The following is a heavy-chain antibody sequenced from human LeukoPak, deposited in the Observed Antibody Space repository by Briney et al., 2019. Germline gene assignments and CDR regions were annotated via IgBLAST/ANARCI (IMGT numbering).Heavy chain of an antibody. CDR3: ARDQNYGDTYYFDY. CDR2: ISYDGSNK. V-gene: IGHV3-30-3*01. Sequence: GGSLRLSCAASGFTFSSYAMHWVRQAPGKGLEWVAVISYDGSNKYYADSVKGRFTISRDNSKNTLYLQMNSLGAEDTAVYYCARDQNYGDTYYFDYWGQGTLVTVSS. J-gene: IGHJ4*02. CDR1: GFTFSSYA. D-gene: IGHD4-17*01.